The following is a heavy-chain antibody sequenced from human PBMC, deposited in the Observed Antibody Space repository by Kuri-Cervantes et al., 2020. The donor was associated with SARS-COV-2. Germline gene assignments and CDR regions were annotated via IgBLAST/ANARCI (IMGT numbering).Heavy chain of an antibody. Sequence: GESLKISCAASGFTFSSYSMNWVRQAPGKGLEWVSSISSSSSYIYYADSVKGRFTISRDNAKNSLYLQMNSLRAEDMAVYYCARGGSGWTDDNWFDPWGQGTLVTVSS. V-gene: IGHV3-21*01. CDR3: ARGGSGWTDDNWFDP. CDR1: GFTFSSYS. J-gene: IGHJ5*02. CDR2: ISSSSSYI. D-gene: IGHD6-19*01.